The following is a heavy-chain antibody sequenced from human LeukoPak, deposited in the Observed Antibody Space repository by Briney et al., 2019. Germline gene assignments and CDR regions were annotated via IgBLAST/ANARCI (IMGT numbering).Heavy chain of an antibody. J-gene: IGHJ5*02. V-gene: IGHV1-69*05. D-gene: IGHD2/OR15-2a*01. CDR2: IIPIFGTA. CDR3: ARDHFNWFDP. Sequence: GASVKVSCKASGGTFSSYAISWVRQAPGQGLEWMGGIIPIFGTANYAQKFQGRVTITTDGSTSTAYMELSSLRSEDTAVYYCARDHFNWFDPWGQGTLVTVSS. CDR1: GGTFSSYA.